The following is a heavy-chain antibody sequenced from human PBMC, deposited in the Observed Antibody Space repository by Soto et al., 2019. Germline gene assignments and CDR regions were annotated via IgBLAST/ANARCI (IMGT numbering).Heavy chain of an antibody. CDR2: FDPEDGET. D-gene: IGHD2-15*01. CDR3: YTWTTRKVLKDYSYYYMDV. Sequence: ASVKVSCKVSGYTLTELSMHWVRQAPGKGLEWMGGFDPEDGETIYAQKFQGRVTMTEDTSTDTAYMELSSLRSEDTAVYYCYTWTTRKVLKDYSYYYMDVWGKGTTVTV. V-gene: IGHV1-24*01. J-gene: IGHJ6*03. CDR1: GYTLTELS.